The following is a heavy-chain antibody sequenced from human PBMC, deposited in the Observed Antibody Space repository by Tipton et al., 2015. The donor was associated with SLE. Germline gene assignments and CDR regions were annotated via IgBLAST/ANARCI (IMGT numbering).Heavy chain of an antibody. CDR3: ARGRVDYIRGSYRPSSFDY. V-gene: IGHV4-34*01. CDR1: GGSSSGYY. J-gene: IGHJ4*02. Sequence: GSLRLSCAVYGGSSSGYYWSWIRQSPGKGLEWIGDIHDSGSSNYNPSLKSRVTISVDTSKNQISLNLSSVTAADTAVYYCARGRVDYIRGSYRPSSFDYWGQGTQVTVSS. D-gene: IGHD3-16*02. CDR2: IHDSGSS.